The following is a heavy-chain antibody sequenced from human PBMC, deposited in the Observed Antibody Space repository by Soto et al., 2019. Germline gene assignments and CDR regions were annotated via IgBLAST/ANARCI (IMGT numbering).Heavy chain of an antibody. CDR2: ISYDGSNK. Sequence: PGGSLRLSCAASGFTFSSYGMHWVRQAPGKGLEWVAVISYDGSNKYYADSVKGRFTISRDNSKNTLYLQMNSLRAEDTAVYYCAKDHYDFWSGPLDYWGQGTLVTVSS. V-gene: IGHV3-30*18. D-gene: IGHD3-3*01. J-gene: IGHJ4*02. CDR1: GFTFSSYG. CDR3: AKDHYDFWSGPLDY.